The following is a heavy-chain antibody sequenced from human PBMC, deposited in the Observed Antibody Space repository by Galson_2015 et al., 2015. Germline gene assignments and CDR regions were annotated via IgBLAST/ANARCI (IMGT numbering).Heavy chain of an antibody. V-gene: IGHV3-23*01. J-gene: IGHJ4*02. Sequence: SLRLSCAASGFTFSSDAMNWVRQAPGRGLEWVSTIVGSGSSSYYADSVKGRFTISRDNSKNTLYLQMNSLRAEDTAIYYCAKGRGGNYLSYDYWGQGTLVTVSS. CDR2: IVGSGSSS. CDR1: GFTFSSDA. CDR3: AKGRGGNYLSYDY. D-gene: IGHD1-7*01.